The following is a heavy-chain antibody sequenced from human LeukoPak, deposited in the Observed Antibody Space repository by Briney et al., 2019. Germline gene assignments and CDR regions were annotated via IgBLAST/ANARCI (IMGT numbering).Heavy chain of an antibody. V-gene: IGHV3-7*01. CDR3: SKEKSTVLTPGVDY. Sequence: PGGSLRLSCAASGFTFSSYWMSWVRQAPGKGLEWVANIKQDGSEKYYVDSVKGRFTISRDNAKHSLYLQMNSLRAEDTAVYYCSKEKSTVLTPGVDYWGQGTLVTVSS. D-gene: IGHD4-23*01. CDR1: GFTFSSYW. J-gene: IGHJ4*02. CDR2: IKQDGSEK.